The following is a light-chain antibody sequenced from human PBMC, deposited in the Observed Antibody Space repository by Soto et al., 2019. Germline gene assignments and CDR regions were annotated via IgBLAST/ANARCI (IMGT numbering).Light chain of an antibody. V-gene: IGKV3-20*01. J-gene: IGKJ5*01. Sequence: EIVLTQSPGTLSLSPGERATLSCTASQSVSSRLAWYQQTSGQAPRLLISGASSRATGIPDRFSGSGSGTDFTLTITRLEPEDFALYYCQQYISSITFGQGTRLEIK. CDR2: GAS. CDR3: QQYISSIT. CDR1: QSVSSR.